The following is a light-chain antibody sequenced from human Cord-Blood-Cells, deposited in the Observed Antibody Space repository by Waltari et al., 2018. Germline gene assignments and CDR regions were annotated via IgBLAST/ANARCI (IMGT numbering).Light chain of an antibody. CDR1: SSDVGGYNY. CDR2: EVS. CDR3: SSYTSSSTLYV. V-gene: IGLV2-14*01. Sequence: QSALTQPASVSGSPGQSITISCTGTSSDVGGYNYVSWYQQHPGKAPKLMIYEVSNRPAGVSNLFSGSKSGNPASLTISGLQAEDEADYYCSSYTSSSTLYVFGTGTKVTVL. J-gene: IGLJ1*01.